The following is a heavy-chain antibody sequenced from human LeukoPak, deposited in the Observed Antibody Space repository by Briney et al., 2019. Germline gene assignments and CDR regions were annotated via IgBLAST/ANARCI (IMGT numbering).Heavy chain of an antibody. V-gene: IGHV4-59*01. CDR1: GGFISSYY. Sequence: ETSETLSLACTVSGGFISSYYWNWIRQTPGKGLEWIGSIYSSGNTNYNPSLKSRVTISVDTSKNQFSLMLTSVTAADTAVYYCARGVVITGLDYWGQGTLVTVSS. D-gene: IGHD3-3*01. CDR3: ARGVVITGLDY. J-gene: IGHJ4*02. CDR2: IYSSGNT.